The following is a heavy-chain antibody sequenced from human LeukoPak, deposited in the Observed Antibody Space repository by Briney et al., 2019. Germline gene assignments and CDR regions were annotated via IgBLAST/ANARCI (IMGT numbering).Heavy chain of an antibody. V-gene: IGHV1-46*01. CDR3: ARAKDIVVVPVSPPIL. D-gene: IGHD2-2*01. Sequence: GASVKVSCKASGYTFTSYYMHWVRQAPGQGLEWVGIINPSGGSTSYAQKFQGWVTMTRDTSISTAYMELSRLRSDDTAVYYCARAKDIVVVPVSPPILWGQGTMVTVSS. CDR2: INPSGGST. CDR1: GYTFTSYY. J-gene: IGHJ3*01.